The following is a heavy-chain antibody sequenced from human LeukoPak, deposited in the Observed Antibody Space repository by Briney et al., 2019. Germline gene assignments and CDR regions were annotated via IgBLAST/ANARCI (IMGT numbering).Heavy chain of an antibody. CDR1: GFTVSSNY. V-gene: IGHV3-66*04. Sequence: GGSLRLSCAASGFTVSSNYMSWVRQAPGKGLEWVSVIYSGGSTYYADSVKGRFTISRDNSKNTLYLQMNSLRAEDTAVYYCAKPPSDCSSTSCYAGSGSRGSDRYFQHWGQGTLVTVSS. CDR3: AKPPSDCSSTSCYAGSGSRGSDRYFQH. J-gene: IGHJ1*01. CDR2: IYSGGST. D-gene: IGHD2-2*01.